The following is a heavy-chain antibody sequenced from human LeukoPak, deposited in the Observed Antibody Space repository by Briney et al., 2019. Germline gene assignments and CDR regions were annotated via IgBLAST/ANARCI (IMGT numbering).Heavy chain of an antibody. J-gene: IGHJ5*02. Sequence: SETLSLTCTVSGGSISSGDYYWSWIRQPPGKGLEWIGYIYYSGSTYYNPSLKSRVTISVDTSKNQFSLKLSSVTAADTAVYYCARAAFRRGVVIRADWFDPWGQGTLVTVSS. CDR3: ARAAFRRGVVIRADWFDP. D-gene: IGHD3-22*01. CDR1: GGSISSGDYY. V-gene: IGHV4-30-4*02. CDR2: IYYSGST.